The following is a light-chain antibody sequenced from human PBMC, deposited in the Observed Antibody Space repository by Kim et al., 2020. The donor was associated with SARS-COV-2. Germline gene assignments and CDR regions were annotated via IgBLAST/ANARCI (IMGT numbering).Light chain of an antibody. CDR1: KLGDRY. V-gene: IGLV3-1*01. CDR2: QDS. J-gene: IGLJ2*01. Sequence: VPVSHDKTASITCSGDKLGDRYACWYQQKPGQSPVLVIYQDSKRPSGIPERFSGSNSGNTATLTISGTQAMDEADYYCQAWDSSVVFGGGTQLTVL. CDR3: QAWDSSVV.